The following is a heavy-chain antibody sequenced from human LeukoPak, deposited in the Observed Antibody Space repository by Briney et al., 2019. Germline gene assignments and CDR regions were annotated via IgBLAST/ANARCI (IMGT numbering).Heavy chain of an antibody. D-gene: IGHD2-2*01. CDR2: FDPEDGET. J-gene: IGHJ5*02. CDR1: GYTLTELS. Sequence: GASVKVSCKVSGYTLTELSMHWVRQARGKGLEWMGGFDPEDGETIYAQKFQGRVTMTEDTSTDTAYMELSSLRSEDTAVYYCATQIHCSSTSCYWSWFDPWGQGTLVTVSS. CDR3: ATQIHCSSTSCYWSWFDP. V-gene: IGHV1-24*01.